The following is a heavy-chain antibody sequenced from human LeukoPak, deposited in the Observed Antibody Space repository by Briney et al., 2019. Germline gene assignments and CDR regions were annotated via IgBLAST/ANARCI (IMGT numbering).Heavy chain of an antibody. J-gene: IGHJ4*02. CDR1: GGSFSGYY. V-gene: IGHV4-34*01. D-gene: IGHD3-10*01. Sequence: KPSETLSLTCAVYGGSFSGYYWSWIRQPPGKGLEWIGEINRSGSTNYNPSLKSRVTISVDTSKNQFSLKLSSVTAADTAVYYCARNYYSSGILDYWGQGTLVTVSS. CDR3: ARNYYSSGILDY. CDR2: INRSGST.